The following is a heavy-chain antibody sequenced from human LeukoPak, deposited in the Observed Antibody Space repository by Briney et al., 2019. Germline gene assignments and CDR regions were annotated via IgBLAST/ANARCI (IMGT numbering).Heavy chain of an antibody. Sequence: GRSLRLSCAASGFTLSNYCMSWVRHAPGKGLEWLANINQDGSEIYYADSVKGRFTISRDNGKNTLYLQINSLRADDTAVYYCAREQGSIIGVRTTNRYFDRWGRGTLVTVSS. D-gene: IGHD1-1*01. V-gene: IGHV3-7*01. CDR2: INQDGSEI. J-gene: IGHJ2*01. CDR3: AREQGSIIGVRTTNRYFDR. CDR1: GFTLSNYC.